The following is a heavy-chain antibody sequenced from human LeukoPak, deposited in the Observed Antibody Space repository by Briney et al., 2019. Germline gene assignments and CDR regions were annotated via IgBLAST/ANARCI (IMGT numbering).Heavy chain of an antibody. Sequence: GGSLRLSCAASGFTFSSYSMNWVRQAPGKGLEWVSSISSSSSYIYYADSVKGRFTISRDNAKNSLNLQMNSLRAEDTAVYYCARVAMERRLDYWGQGTLVTVSS. V-gene: IGHV3-21*01. CDR1: GFTFSSYS. J-gene: IGHJ4*02. D-gene: IGHD1-1*01. CDR3: ARVAMERRLDY. CDR2: ISSSSSYI.